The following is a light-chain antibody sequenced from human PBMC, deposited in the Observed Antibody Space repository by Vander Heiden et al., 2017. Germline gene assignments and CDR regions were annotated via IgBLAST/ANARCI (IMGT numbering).Light chain of an antibody. CDR2: AAS. CDR1: QSISSY. Sequence: DIQMTQPPSSLSASVGDRATITCRASQSISSYLNWYQQKPGKAPKLLIYAASSLQSGVPSRFSGSGSGTDFTLTISSLQPEDFATYYCQQSYSTLYTFGQGTKLEIK. CDR3: QQSYSTLYT. J-gene: IGKJ2*01. V-gene: IGKV1-39*01.